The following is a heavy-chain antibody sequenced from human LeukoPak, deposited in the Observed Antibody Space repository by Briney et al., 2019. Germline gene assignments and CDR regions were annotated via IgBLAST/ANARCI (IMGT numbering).Heavy chain of an antibody. CDR3: AGKVAVAMDLDY. Sequence: GGSLRLSCVASGCTFNSYGMTWVRQVPGKGLEWLSSITGAGTSTKYADSVNGRFTISRDNSKNTLSLQMTGLRAEDTAVYYCAGKVAVAMDLDYWGQGTLVTVSS. CDR1: GCTFNSYG. J-gene: IGHJ4*02. D-gene: IGHD5-18*01. V-gene: IGHV3-23*01. CDR2: ITGAGTST.